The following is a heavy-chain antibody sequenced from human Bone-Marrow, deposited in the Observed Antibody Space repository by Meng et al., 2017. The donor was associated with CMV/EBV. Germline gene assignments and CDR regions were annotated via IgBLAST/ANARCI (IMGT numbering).Heavy chain of an antibody. D-gene: IGHD2-2*02. CDR3: AKIVVVPAAIWVGWFDP. Sequence: GESLKISCKGSGYSFTSYWIGWVRQMPGKGLEWMGIIYPGDSDTRYSPSFQGQVTISADKFISTAYLQWSSLKASDTAMYYCAKIVVVPAAIWVGWFDPWGHGTLVTVSS. CDR2: IYPGDSDT. CDR1: GYSFTSYW. J-gene: IGHJ5*02. V-gene: IGHV5-51*01.